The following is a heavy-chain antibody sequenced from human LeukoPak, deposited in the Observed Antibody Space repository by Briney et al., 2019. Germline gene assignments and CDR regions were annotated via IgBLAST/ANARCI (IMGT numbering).Heavy chain of an antibody. CDR1: GFTSSSYS. CDR3: ARDSSSFYNWFDP. V-gene: IGHV3-21*01. Sequence: GGSLRLSCAASGFTSSSYSMNWVRQAPGKGLEWVSSISSSSSYIYYADSVKGRFTISRDNAKNSPYLQMNSLRAEDTAVYYCARDSSSFYNWFDPWGQGTLVTVSS. CDR2: ISSSSSYI. D-gene: IGHD6-13*01. J-gene: IGHJ5*02.